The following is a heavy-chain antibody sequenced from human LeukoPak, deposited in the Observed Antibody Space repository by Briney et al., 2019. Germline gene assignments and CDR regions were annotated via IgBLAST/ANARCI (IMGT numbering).Heavy chain of an antibody. CDR3: ARDWVAAAFDD. CDR2: ISSSSSYI. V-gene: IGHV3-21*01. CDR1: GFTLSSYS. D-gene: IGHD6-13*01. Sequence: GGSLRLSCVASGFTLSSYSMTWVRQAPGKGLEWVSSISSSSSYIYYADSVKGRFTISRDNAKNSLYLQMNSLRAEDTAVYYCARDWVAAAFDDRGQGTLVTVSS. J-gene: IGHJ4*02.